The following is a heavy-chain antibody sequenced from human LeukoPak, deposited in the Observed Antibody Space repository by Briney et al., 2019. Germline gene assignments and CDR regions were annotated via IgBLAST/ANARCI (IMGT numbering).Heavy chain of an antibody. CDR2: INHSGST. CDR1: GGSFSGYY. V-gene: IGHV4-34*01. CDR3: AAGIVGATQPDYYYYYYMDV. D-gene: IGHD1-26*01. J-gene: IGHJ6*03. Sequence: PSETLSLTCAVYGGSFSGYYWSWIRQPPGKGLEWIGEINHSGSTNCNPSLKGRVTISVDTSKNQFSLKLSSVTAADTAVYYCAAGIVGATQPDYYYYYYMDVWGKGTTVTVSS.